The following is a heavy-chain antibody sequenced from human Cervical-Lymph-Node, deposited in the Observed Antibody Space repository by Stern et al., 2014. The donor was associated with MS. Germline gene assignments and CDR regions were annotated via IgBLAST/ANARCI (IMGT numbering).Heavy chain of an antibody. CDR1: GFTVSNNY. CDR3: ARAIFGVNAAAMAPDAFDT. J-gene: IGHJ3*02. V-gene: IGHV3-53*01. Sequence: EEQLVESGGGLIQPGGSLRLSCAAPGFTVSNNYMSWVRQAPGKGLEWVSLIYTDDSTYYAGSVMGRFTIFRDSSKHKLLLPMKSLRAEGTAVYYWARAIFGVNAAAMAPDAFDTWGQGTMVTVSS. CDR2: IYTDDST. D-gene: IGHD3-3*01.